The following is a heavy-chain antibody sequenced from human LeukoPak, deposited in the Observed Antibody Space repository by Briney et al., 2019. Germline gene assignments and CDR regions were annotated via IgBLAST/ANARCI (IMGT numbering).Heavy chain of an antibody. CDR3: ARWRGGFDS. CDR2: INHSGST. Sequence: SETLSLTCAVYGGSFSGYYWSWIRQPPGKGLEWIGEINHSGSTNYNPSLKSRVTISVDTSKNQFSLKLSAVTAADTAVSYCARWRGGFDSGGEGPLITVSA. J-gene: IGHJ5*01. CDR1: GGSFSGYY. V-gene: IGHV4-34*01.